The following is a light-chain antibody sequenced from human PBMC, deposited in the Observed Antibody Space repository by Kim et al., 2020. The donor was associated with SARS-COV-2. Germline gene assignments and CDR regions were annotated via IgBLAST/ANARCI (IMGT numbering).Light chain of an antibody. J-gene: IGLJ3*02. V-gene: IGLV3-19*01. CDR3: NSRDSSGNHWV. CDR1: SLRSYY. Sequence: SSELTQDPAVSVALGQTVRITCQGDSLRSYYASWYRQKPGQAPVLVIYGKNNRPSGIPDRFSGSSSGNTASLTITGDQAEDEADYYCNSRDSSGNHWVFG. CDR2: GKN.